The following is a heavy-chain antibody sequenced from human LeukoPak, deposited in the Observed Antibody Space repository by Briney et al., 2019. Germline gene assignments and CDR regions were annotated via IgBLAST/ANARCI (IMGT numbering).Heavy chain of an antibody. J-gene: IGHJ4*02. Sequence: GASVKVSCKASGYTFTGYYVHWVRQAPGQGLEWMGWINPNSGGTNYAQKFQGRVTMTRDTSISTAYMELSRLRSDDTAVYYCARGSYYYGSGSSVWGQGTLVTVSS. CDR1: GYTFTGYY. V-gene: IGHV1-2*02. CDR2: INPNSGGT. D-gene: IGHD3-10*01. CDR3: ARGSYYYGSGSSV.